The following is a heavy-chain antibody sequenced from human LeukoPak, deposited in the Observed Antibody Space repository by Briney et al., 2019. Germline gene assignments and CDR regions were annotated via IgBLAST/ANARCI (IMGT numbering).Heavy chain of an antibody. J-gene: IGHJ4*02. V-gene: IGHV3-23*01. Sequence: GGSLRLSCAASGFTFSIFVMSWVRQAPGKGLEWVSAISGSGGSTYYADSVKGRFTISRDNSKNTLYLQMNSLRAEATAVYYCAPEGSVGELLGYWGQGTLVTVSS. CDR2: ISGSGGST. CDR1: GFTFSIFV. CDR3: APEGSVGELLGY. D-gene: IGHD1-26*01.